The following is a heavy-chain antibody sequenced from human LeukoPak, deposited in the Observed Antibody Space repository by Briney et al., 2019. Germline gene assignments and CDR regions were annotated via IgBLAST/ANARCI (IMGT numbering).Heavy chain of an antibody. J-gene: IGHJ4*02. D-gene: IGHD1-20*01. Sequence: PGGSLRLSCAASGFFFSSYGMHWVRQAPGKGLEWVALIWYDGSNKYYADSVKGRFTISRDNSKNTLSLQMNSLRAEDTAVYYCARAHYNWNEPPFDSWGQGTLVTVSS. CDR2: IWYDGSNK. CDR3: ARAHYNWNEPPFDS. V-gene: IGHV3-33*01. CDR1: GFFFSSYG.